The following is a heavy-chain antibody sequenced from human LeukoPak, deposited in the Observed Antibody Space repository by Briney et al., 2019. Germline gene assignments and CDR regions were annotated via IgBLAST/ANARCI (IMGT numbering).Heavy chain of an antibody. J-gene: IGHJ4*02. CDR1: GGSISSYY. V-gene: IGHV4-59*01. D-gene: IGHD6-13*01. CDR2: IYYSGST. CDR3: ARARGIAAQTVGFYFDY. Sequence: SSETLSLTCTVSGGSISSYYWSWIRQPPGKGLEWIGYIYYSGSTNYNPSLKSRVTISVDTSKNQFSLKLSSVTAADTAVYYCARARGIAAQTVGFYFDYWGQGTLVTVSS.